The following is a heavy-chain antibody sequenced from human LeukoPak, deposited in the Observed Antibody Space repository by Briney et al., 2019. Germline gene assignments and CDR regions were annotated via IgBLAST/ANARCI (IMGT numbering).Heavy chain of an antibody. D-gene: IGHD5-18*01. CDR2: IYSDNT. J-gene: IGHJ4*02. CDR1: GFTVSSNS. Sequence: GGSLRLSCTVSGFTVSSNSMSWVRQAPGKGLEWVSFIYSDNTHYSDSVKGRFTISRDNSKNTLYLQMNSLRAEDTAVYYCARAIYSYGPGGGYYFDYWGQGTLVTVSS. CDR3: ARAIYSYGPGGGYYFDY. V-gene: IGHV3-53*01.